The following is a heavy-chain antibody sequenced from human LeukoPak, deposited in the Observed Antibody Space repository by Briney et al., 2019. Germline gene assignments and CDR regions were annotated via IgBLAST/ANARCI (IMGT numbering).Heavy chain of an antibody. CDR3: ASVRYYYGSGRPFDY. V-gene: IGHV4-39*07. D-gene: IGHD3-10*01. J-gene: IGHJ4*02. CDR2: IYYSGST. Sequence: PSETLSLTCTVSGGSISSSSYYWGWIRQPPGKGLERIGSIYYSGSTYYNPSLKSRVTISVDTSKNQFSLKLSSVTAADTAVYYCASVRYYYGSGRPFDYWGQGTLVTVSS. CDR1: GGSISSSSYY.